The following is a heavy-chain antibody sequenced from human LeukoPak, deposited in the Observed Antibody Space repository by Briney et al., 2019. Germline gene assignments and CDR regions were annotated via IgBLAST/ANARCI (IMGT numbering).Heavy chain of an antibody. CDR3: AKARGVRYFED. V-gene: IGHV3-23*01. CDR2: ISGSGGST. J-gene: IGHJ4*02. D-gene: IGHD3-9*01. CDR1: GFTFSSYA. Sequence: GGSLRLSCAASGFTFSSYAMSWVRQAPGRGLEWVSDISGSGGSTDYADSVNGRFTISRDNSKNTLYLQMNSLRAEDTAVYYCAKARGVRYFEDWGQGTLVTVSS.